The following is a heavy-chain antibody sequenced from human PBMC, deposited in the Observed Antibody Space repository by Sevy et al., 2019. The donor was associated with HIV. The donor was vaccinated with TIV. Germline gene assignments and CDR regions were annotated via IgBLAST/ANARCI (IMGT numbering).Heavy chain of an antibody. J-gene: IGHJ4*02. D-gene: IGHD2-21*02. CDR2: ISADSGNS. CDR1: GYPFSSYG. V-gene: IGHV1-18*01. CDR3: ARHLGGYGGNSIDY. Sequence: ASVKVSCKASGYPFSSYGISWVRQAPGQGLEWMVWISADSGNSNYAQNLQGRVTMTTDTSTSTAYMELRSLRFDDTAVYYCARHLGGYGGNSIDYWGQGTLVTVSS.